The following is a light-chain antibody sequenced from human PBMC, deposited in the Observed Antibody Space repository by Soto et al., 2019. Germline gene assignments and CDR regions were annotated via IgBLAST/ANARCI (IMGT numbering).Light chain of an antibody. Sequence: EIVLTQTPGTLSLSPGERATLSCRARQKISSYLAWYQQKPGQAPRLLIYDASNRATGIPARFSGSGSGTDFTLTISSLEPEDFAVYYCQQRSNWPPLTFGGGTKVEIK. CDR3: QQRSNWPPLT. CDR1: QKISSY. CDR2: DAS. J-gene: IGKJ4*01. V-gene: IGKV3-11*01.